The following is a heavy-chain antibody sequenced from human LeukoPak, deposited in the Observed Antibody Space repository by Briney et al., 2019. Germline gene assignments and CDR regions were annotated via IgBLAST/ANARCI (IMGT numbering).Heavy chain of an antibody. J-gene: IGHJ4*02. CDR3: AGHGRSWYYFDY. CDR2: IYYSGST. V-gene: IGHV4-39*01. CDR1: GGSISSSSYY. D-gene: IGHD6-13*01. Sequence: SETLSLTCTVSGGSISSSSYYWGWIRQPPGKGLEWIGSIYYSGSTYYNPSLKSRVTISVDTSKNQFSLKLSSVTAADTAVYYCAGHGRSWYYFDYWGQGTLVTVSS.